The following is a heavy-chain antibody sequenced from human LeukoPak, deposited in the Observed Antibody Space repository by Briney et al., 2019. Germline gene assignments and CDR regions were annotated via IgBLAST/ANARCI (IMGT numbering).Heavy chain of an antibody. J-gene: IGHJ4*02. CDR1: GYTLSEFS. D-gene: IGHD1-1*01. CDR3: VASSPQNWKAHDY. V-gene: IGHV1-24*01. CDR2: FDPEDGET. Sequence: GASVTLSCTVSGYTLSEFSMHWVRQAPGKGLEWMGGFDPEDGETIYAQKFQSRVSMTEDTSTDTAYMELSSLRSEDTAVYYCVASSPQNWKAHDYWGQGTLVTVSS.